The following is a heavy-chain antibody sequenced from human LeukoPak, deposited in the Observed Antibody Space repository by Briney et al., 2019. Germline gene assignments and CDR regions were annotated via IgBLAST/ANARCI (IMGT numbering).Heavy chain of an antibody. CDR3: ARGTAMVSFDY. V-gene: IGHV4-34*01. CDR2: INHSGST. J-gene: IGHJ4*02. D-gene: IGHD5-18*01. Sequence: SETLSLTCAVYGGSFSGYYWSWIRQPPGKGLEWIGEINHSGSTNYNPSLKSRVTISVDTSKNQFSLRLSSVTAADTAVYYCARGTAMVSFDYWGQGTLVTVSS. CDR1: GGSFSGYY.